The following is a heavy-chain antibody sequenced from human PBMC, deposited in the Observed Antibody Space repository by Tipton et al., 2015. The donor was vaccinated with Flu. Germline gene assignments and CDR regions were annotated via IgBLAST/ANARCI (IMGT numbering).Heavy chain of an antibody. V-gene: IGHV3-53*01. D-gene: IGHD2-2*01. CDR2: IYSGGST. J-gene: IGHJ4*02. Sequence: GSLRLSCVVSGFTVSSNYMTWVRQAPGKGLEWVSVIYSGGSTKYADSVEGRFTISRDNSKNTLYLQLNSLRAEDTAVYYCARGRGYCVTTTCLLPFDFWGQGTLVTVSS. CDR3: ARGRGYCVTTTCLLPFDF. CDR1: GFTVSSNY.